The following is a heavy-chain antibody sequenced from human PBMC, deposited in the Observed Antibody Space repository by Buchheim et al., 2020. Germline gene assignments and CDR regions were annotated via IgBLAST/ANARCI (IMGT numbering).Heavy chain of an antibody. CDR2: ISYDGSNK. CDR3: ARIYGDYGNDY. Sequence: QVQLVESGGGVVQPGRSLRLSCAASGFTFSSYAMHWVRQAPGKGLEWVAVISYDGSNKYYADSVKGRFTISSDNSKNTLYLQMNSLRAEDTAVYYCARIYGDYGNDYWGQGTL. D-gene: IGHD4-17*01. V-gene: IGHV3-30-3*01. J-gene: IGHJ4*02. CDR1: GFTFSSYA.